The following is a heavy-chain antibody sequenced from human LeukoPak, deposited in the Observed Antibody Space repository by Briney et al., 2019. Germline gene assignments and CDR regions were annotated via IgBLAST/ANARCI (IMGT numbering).Heavy chain of an antibody. V-gene: IGHV3-15*01. Sequence: GGSLRLSCAGSGFTFTNAWMSWVCQAPGKGLEWVGRIKSKTDGGTTDYAAPVKGRFTISRDDSKDTLYLQMNSLKTEDMAVYYCATEYYGAYNYWGQGTLVTVSS. D-gene: IGHD4-17*01. CDR1: GFTFTNAW. CDR3: ATEYYGAYNY. J-gene: IGHJ4*02. CDR2: IKSKTDGGTT.